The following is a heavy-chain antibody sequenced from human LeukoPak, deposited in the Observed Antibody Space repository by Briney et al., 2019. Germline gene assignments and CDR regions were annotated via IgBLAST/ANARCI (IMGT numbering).Heavy chain of an antibody. Sequence: GESLKISCKGSGYSFTSYWIGWVRQMPGKGLEWMGIIYPGDSDTRYSPSFQGQVTISADKSISTAYLQWSSLKASDTAMYYCARRKDSGYDLGYFDYWSQGTLVTVSS. CDR1: GYSFTSYW. CDR2: IYPGDSDT. V-gene: IGHV5-51*01. J-gene: IGHJ4*02. CDR3: ARRKDSGYDLGYFDY. D-gene: IGHD5-12*01.